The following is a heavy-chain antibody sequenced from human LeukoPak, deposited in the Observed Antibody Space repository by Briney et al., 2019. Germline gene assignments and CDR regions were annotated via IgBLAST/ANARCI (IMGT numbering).Heavy chain of an antibody. CDR2: INPNSGGT. CDR1: GYTFTGYY. J-gene: IGHJ4*02. Sequence: ASVKVSCKASGYTFTGYYMHWVRQAPGQGLEWMGWINPNSGGTNYAQKFQGRVTMTRDTSISTAYMELSRLRSDDTAVYYCARSDSSSWLRPFDYWGQGTLGTVSS. D-gene: IGHD6-13*01. V-gene: IGHV1-2*02. CDR3: ARSDSSSWLRPFDY.